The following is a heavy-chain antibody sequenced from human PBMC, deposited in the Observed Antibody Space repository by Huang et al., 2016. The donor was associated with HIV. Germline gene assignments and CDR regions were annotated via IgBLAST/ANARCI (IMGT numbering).Heavy chain of an antibody. J-gene: IGHJ4*02. V-gene: IGHV4-39*02. Sequence: QLQLQESGPGLVKPSESLSLTCTVSGGSIRSDNYYWGWIRQPPGKGLEWIGSIYYSGGTSSSPSRKRRGTITVDTSKNPFSLRMRSVTAADTAVYYCARLPGSITMIRGVITDPYWGQGTLVTVSS. CDR1: GGSIRSDNYY. CDR2: IYYSGGT. CDR3: ARLPGSITMIRGVITDPY. D-gene: IGHD3-10*01.